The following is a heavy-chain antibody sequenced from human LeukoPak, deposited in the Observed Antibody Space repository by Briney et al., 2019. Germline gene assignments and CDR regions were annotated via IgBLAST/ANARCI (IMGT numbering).Heavy chain of an antibody. CDR2: INHSGST. CDR3: ARPAPRYDFWSGYYPPHAFDI. D-gene: IGHD3-3*01. Sequence: SETLSLTCAVYGGSFSGYYWSWIRLPPGKGLEWIGEINHSGSTNYNPSLKSRVTISVDTSKNQFSLKLSSVTAADTAVYYCARPAPRYDFWSGYYPPHAFDIWGQGTMVTVSS. V-gene: IGHV4-34*01. CDR1: GGSFSGYY. J-gene: IGHJ3*02.